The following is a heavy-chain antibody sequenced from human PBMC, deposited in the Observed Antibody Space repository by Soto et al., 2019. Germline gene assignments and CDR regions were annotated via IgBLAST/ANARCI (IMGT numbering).Heavy chain of an antibody. CDR2: IIPIFGTA. CDR3: AGYGGNPDEYWYFEL. Sequence: QVQLVQSGAEVKKPGSSVKVSCKASGGTFSSYAISWVRQAPGQGLEWMGGIIPIFGTANYAQKFQGRITNTADESTSTAYMELGSQRSEDTAVYYCAGYGGNPDEYWYFELWGRGTLVTVSS. CDR1: GGTFSSYA. V-gene: IGHV1-69*12. J-gene: IGHJ2*01. D-gene: IGHD2-15*01.